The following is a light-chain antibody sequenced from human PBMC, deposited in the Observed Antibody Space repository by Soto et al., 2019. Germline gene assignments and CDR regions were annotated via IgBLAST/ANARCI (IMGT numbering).Light chain of an antibody. V-gene: IGKV3-11*01. Sequence: EIVLTQSPDTLSLSPGERATLSCRASQSLSSDLAWYQQKPGQAPRLLIYDASNSATGIPARFSGSGSGTDLTLTISSLEPDDFAVYYCQQRSNWHLTFGGGTKVEIK. CDR1: QSLSSD. CDR3: QQRSNWHLT. J-gene: IGKJ4*01. CDR2: DAS.